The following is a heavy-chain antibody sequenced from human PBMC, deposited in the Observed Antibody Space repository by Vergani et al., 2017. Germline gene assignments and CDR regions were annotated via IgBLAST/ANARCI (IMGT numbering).Heavy chain of an antibody. CDR1: GYTFTSYG. CDR2: ISAYNGNT. Sequence: QVQLVQSGAEVKKPGASVKVSCKASGYTFTSYGISWVRQAPGQGLEWMGWISAYNGNTNYAQKLQGRVTMTTDTSTSTAYMELRSLRSDDTAVYYCARATYDFWSGYPHHYYYSDYWGQGTLVTVSS. V-gene: IGHV1-18*01. CDR3: ARATYDFWSGYPHHYYYSDY. J-gene: IGHJ4*02. D-gene: IGHD3-3*01.